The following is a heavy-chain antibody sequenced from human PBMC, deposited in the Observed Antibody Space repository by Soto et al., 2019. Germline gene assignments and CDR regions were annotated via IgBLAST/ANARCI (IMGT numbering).Heavy chain of an antibody. Sequence: ASVKVSCKASGYTFTGYYMHWVRQAPGQGLEWMGWINPNSGGTNYAQKFQGRVTMTRDTSISTAYMELSRLRSDDTAVYYCARVKAVAGGPGGYWGQGTLVTVSS. J-gene: IGHJ4*02. CDR3: ARVKAVAGGPGGY. D-gene: IGHD6-19*01. CDR1: GYTFTGYY. V-gene: IGHV1-2*02. CDR2: INPNSGGT.